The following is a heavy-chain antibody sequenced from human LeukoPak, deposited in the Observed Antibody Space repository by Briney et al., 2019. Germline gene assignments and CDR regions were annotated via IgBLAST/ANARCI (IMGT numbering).Heavy chain of an antibody. CDR3: ASVVLELPWFDP. CDR1: GYTFTRYG. V-gene: IGHV1-69*13. CDR2: IIPIFGTV. D-gene: IGHD1-26*01. Sequence: GASVKVSCEASGYTFTRYGISWVRQAPGQGLEWMGGIIPIFGTVNYAQKFQGRVTITAYESTSTAYMELSSLRSEDTAVYYCASVVLELPWFDPWGQGTLVTVSS. J-gene: IGHJ5*02.